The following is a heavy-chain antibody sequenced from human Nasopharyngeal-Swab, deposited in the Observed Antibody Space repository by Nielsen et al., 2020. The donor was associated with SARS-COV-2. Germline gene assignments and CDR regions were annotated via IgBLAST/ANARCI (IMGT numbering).Heavy chain of an antibody. V-gene: IGHV3-74*01. CDR1: GFTFSAYW. CDR2: INADGSDK. D-gene: IGHD2-15*01. Sequence: GESLKISCAASGFTFSAYWIHWVRQAPGKGLVYVSGINADGSDKRYADSVKGRFTISRDTAKSTVYLQMSSLSADDTAVYYCTRGPDFVVAVADYWGQGTLVTLSS. CDR3: TRGPDFVVAVADY. J-gene: IGHJ4*02.